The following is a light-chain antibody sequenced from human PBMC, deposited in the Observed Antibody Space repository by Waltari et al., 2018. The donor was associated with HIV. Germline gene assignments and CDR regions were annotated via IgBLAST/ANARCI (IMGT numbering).Light chain of an antibody. CDR2: KDN. V-gene: IGLV3-25*03. Sequence: SYELTQPPSASASPGQTARITCSGDALPKQYVYWYQQRPGQAPVLLIYKDNERPSGIPERFSGAISGKTVTLTISGVQAEDEADYYCQSVESSGSRVFGGGTKLTVL. CDR3: QSVESSGSRV. J-gene: IGLJ3*02. CDR1: ALPKQY.